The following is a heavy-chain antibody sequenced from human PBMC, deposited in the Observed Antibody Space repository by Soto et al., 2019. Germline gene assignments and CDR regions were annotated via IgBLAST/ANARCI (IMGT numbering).Heavy chain of an antibody. CDR2: MNPNSGYT. D-gene: IGHD4-17*01. Sequence: QVQLVQSGAEVKKPGASVRVSCKTSGYTFTSYDINWVRQATGQGLEWMGWMNPNSGYTGHTQKFQGRVTLTRDTSISTAYMELSSLRSEDTAVYYCARTDGDRDYWGQGTLVTGSS. CDR1: GYTFTSYD. V-gene: IGHV1-8*01. J-gene: IGHJ4*02. CDR3: ARTDGDRDY.